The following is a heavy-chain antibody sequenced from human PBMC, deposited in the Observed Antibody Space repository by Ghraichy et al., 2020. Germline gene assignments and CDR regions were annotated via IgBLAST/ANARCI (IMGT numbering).Heavy chain of an antibody. D-gene: IGHD1-26*01. Sequence: SETLSLTCTVSGGSISSSSYYWGWIRQPPGKGLEWIGSIYYSGSTYYNPSLKSRVTISVDTSKNQFSLKLSSVTAADTAVYYCARGKIVGATYYFDYWGQGTLVTVSS. CDR3: ARGKIVGATYYFDY. CDR1: GGSISSSSYY. J-gene: IGHJ4*02. CDR2: IYYSGST. V-gene: IGHV4-39*07.